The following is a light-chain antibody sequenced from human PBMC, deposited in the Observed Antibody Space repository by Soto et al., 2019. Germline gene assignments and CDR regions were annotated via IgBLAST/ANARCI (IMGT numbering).Light chain of an antibody. CDR1: QSISSW. V-gene: IGKV1-5*03. Sequence: DIPMTQSPSTLSASVGDRVTITCRASQSISSWLAWYQQKPGKAPKLLIYKASSLESGVPSRFSGSGSGTEFTLTISSLQPDDFATYYCQQYNRFSTFGGGTKVEIK. CDR3: QQYNRFST. CDR2: KAS. J-gene: IGKJ4*01.